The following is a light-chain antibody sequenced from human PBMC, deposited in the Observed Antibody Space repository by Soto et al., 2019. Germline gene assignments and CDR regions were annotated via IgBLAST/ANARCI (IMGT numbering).Light chain of an antibody. J-gene: IGLJ2*01. CDR3: AAWDDSLNGVV. CDR1: SSNIGTYP. Sequence: QSVLTQPPSASGTPGQRITIPCSGSSSNIGTYPVNWYQQLPGTAPKLLIYSNNQRPSGVPDRFSGSKSGTSASLAISGLLSEDEADYFCAAWDDSLNGVVFGGGTKLTV. V-gene: IGLV1-44*01. CDR2: SNN.